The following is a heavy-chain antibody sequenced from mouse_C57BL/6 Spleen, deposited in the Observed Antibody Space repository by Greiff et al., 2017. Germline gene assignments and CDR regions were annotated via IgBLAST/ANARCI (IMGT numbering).Heavy chain of an antibody. CDR3: ARPSTVVATGPVAY. Sequence: QVQLQQPGAELVRPGTSVKLSCKASGYTFTSYWMHWVKQRPGQGLEWIGVIDPSDSYTNYNQKFKGKATLTVDTSSSTAYMQLSSLTSEDSAVYYCARPSTVVATGPVAYWGQGTLVTVSA. V-gene: IGHV1-59*01. D-gene: IGHD1-1*01. CDR1: GYTFTSYW. CDR2: IDPSDSYT. J-gene: IGHJ3*01.